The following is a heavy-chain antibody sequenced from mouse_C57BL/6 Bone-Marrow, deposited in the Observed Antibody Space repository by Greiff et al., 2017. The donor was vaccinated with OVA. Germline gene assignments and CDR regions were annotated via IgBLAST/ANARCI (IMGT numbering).Heavy chain of an antibody. J-gene: IGHJ4*01. CDR1: GYTFTSYG. Sequence: QVQLQQSGAELARPGASVKLSCTASGYTFTSYGISWVKQSTGQGLEWIGAIYPRSGNTYYNEKFKGKATLTADKSSSTAYMELRSLTSEDSAVDFCARYGNDAMDYWGQGTSVTVSS. CDR3: ARYGNDAMDY. CDR2: IYPRSGNT. D-gene: IGHD2-1*01. V-gene: IGHV1-81*01.